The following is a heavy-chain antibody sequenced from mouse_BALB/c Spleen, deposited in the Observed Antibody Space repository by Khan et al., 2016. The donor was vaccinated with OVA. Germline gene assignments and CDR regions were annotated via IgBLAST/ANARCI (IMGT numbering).Heavy chain of an antibody. CDR3: AGSGYFAWFAY. CDR2: IDPENGET. Sequence: VQLQQSGAELVRPGALVKLSCKASGFNIKDYYIHWVKQRPEQGLEWIGWIDPENGETVYDPKFQGKATITSDTSSNTAYLHLSSLTSRDTAVYDGAGSGYFAWFAYWGQGTLVTVSA. J-gene: IGHJ3*01. CDR1: GFNIKDYY. V-gene: IGHV14-1*02.